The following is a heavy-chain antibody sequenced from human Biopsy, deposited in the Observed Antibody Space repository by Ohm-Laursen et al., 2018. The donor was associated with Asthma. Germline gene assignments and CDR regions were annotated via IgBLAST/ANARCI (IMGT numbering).Heavy chain of an antibody. D-gene: IGHD3-3*02. J-gene: IGHJ1*01. CDR2: IKHDGTEE. CDR3: ARTFHFWSPYHAEHYQL. CDR1: GFTFGDYW. V-gene: IGHV3-7*01. Sequence: SLRLSCAASGFTFGDYWVSWVRQVPGKGLEWVANIKHDGTEENHVDSLKGRFTISRDNAKNSLYLQMNSLRAEDTAVYYCARTFHFWSPYHAEHYQLWGQGTLVTVSS.